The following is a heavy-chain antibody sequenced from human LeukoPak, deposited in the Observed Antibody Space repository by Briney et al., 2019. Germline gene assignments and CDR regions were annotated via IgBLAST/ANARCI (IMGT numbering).Heavy chain of an antibody. V-gene: IGHV3-23*01. CDR3: ARDLAWGAFDY. CDR1: GFTFRNYR. Sequence: PGGSLRLSCAASGFTFRNYRMNWVRQAPGKGLEWLSGISPRGGRTYYADSVKGRLPIPRHDSKHMLSLQMNSVRVVETAVYYCARDLAWGAFDYWGQGALVTVSS. D-gene: IGHD7-27*01. CDR2: ISPRGGRT. J-gene: IGHJ4*02.